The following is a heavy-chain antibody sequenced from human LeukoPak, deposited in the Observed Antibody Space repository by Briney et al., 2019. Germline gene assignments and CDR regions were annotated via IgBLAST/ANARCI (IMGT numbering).Heavy chain of an antibody. J-gene: IGHJ4*02. CDR1: GGTFSSYA. Sequence: ASVKVSCKASGGTFSSYAISWVRQAPGQGLEWMGIINPSGGSTSYAQKFQGRVTMTRDTSTSTVYMELSSLRSEDTAVYYCARGGEWETYSSSWSLGGYFDYWGQGTLVTVSS. CDR2: INPSGGST. D-gene: IGHD6-13*01. CDR3: ARGGEWETYSSSWSLGGYFDY. V-gene: IGHV1-46*01.